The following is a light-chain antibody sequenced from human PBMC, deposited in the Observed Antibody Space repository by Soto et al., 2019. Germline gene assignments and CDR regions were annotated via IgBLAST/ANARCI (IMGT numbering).Light chain of an antibody. CDR1: QSVSSY. J-gene: IGKJ3*01. V-gene: IGKV3-11*01. CDR3: QQRSNWPPGLFT. CDR2: DAS. Sequence: EIVLTQSPATLFLSPGERATLSCRASQSVSSYLAWYQQKPGQAPRLLIYDASNRATGIPARFSGSGSGTDFALTISSLEPEDFAVYYCQQRSNWPPGLFTFGPGTKVDIK.